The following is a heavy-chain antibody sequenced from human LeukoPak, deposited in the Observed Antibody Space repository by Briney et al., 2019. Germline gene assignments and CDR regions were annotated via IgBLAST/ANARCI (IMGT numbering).Heavy chain of an antibody. CDR1: GFTVSSDY. CDR3: ARDPQGGGGRSRIYYYYGMDV. D-gene: IGHD2-15*01. CDR2: ISSSSSYI. Sequence: PGGSLRLSCAASGFTVSSDYMNWVRQAPGKGLEWVSSISSSSSYIYYADSVKGRFTISRDNAKNSLYLQMNSLRAEDTAVYYCARDPQGGGGRSRIYYYYGMDVWGQGTTVTVSS. V-gene: IGHV3-21*01. J-gene: IGHJ6*02.